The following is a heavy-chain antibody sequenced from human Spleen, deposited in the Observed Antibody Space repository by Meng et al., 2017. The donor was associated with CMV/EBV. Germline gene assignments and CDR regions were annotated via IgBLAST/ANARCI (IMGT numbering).Heavy chain of an antibody. CDR3: AREWVGGNSGWFDP. V-gene: IGHV4-39*07. CDR2: IYYSGST. D-gene: IGHD4-23*01. CDR1: GGSISSSSYY. Sequence: ESLRLSCTVSGGSISSSSYYWGWIRQPPGKGLEWIGSIYYSGSTYYNPSLKSRVTISVDTSKNQFSLKLSSVTAADTAVYYCAREWVGGNSGWFDPWGQGTLVTVSS. J-gene: IGHJ5*02.